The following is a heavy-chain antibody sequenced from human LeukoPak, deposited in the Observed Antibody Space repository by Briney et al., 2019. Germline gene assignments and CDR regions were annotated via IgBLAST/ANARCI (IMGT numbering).Heavy chain of an antibody. Sequence: GGSLRLSCAASGFTFSSYWMHWVRQAPGKGLVWVSRINSDGSSTNYVDSVKGRFTISRDDAKNTLYLQMSSLRAEDTAVYYCARDSGSYRSFDYWGQGTLVTVSS. J-gene: IGHJ4*02. CDR2: INSDGSST. CDR3: ARDSGSYRSFDY. CDR1: GFTFSSYW. V-gene: IGHV3-74*01. D-gene: IGHD1-26*01.